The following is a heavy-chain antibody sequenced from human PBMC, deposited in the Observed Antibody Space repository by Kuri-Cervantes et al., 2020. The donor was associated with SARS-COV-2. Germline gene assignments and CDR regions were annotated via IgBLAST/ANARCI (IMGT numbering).Heavy chain of an antibody. CDR1: GFTFSSYG. Sequence: GGSLSLSCTAAGFTFSSYGMHWVRQAPGKGLEWVAFIRYDGSNKYYANSVKGRFTISRDNSKNTLYLQMNSLRAEDTAVYYCAAELADAFDIWGQGTMVTVSS. D-gene: IGHD1-1*01. CDR3: AAELADAFDI. V-gene: IGHV3-30*02. CDR2: IRYDGSNK. J-gene: IGHJ3*02.